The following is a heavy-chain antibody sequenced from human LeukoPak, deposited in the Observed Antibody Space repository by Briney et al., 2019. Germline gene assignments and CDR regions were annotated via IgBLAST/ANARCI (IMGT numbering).Heavy chain of an antibody. V-gene: IGHV4-30-4*01. CDR1: GASIRSGDYY. J-gene: IGHJ3*02. D-gene: IGHD2-15*01. CDR2: IYDSGST. Sequence: SQTLSLTCTVSGASIRSGDYYWSWIRQPPGTGLEWLGYIYDSGSTYYNPSLKSRITISVDTSENRFSLKLSSVSATDTAVYYCARDCSGGSCCGAFDIWGQGTMVTVSS. CDR3: ARDCSGGSCCGAFDI.